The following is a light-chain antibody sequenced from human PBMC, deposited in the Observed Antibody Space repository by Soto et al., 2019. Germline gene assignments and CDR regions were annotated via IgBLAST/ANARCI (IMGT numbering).Light chain of an antibody. CDR3: QVWDSSSDHVI. CDR2: YDS. Sequence: SYELTQPPSVSVAPGETATITCGGNSVGGKSVHWYQRKPGQAPVLVIYYDSDRPSGIPERFSGSNSGNTATLTISRVEAGDEADYYCQVWDSSSDHVIFGGGTKLTVL. J-gene: IGLJ2*01. V-gene: IGLV3-21*04. CDR1: SVGGKS.